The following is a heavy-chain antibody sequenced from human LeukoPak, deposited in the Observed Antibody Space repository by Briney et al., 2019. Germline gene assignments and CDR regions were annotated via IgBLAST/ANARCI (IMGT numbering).Heavy chain of an antibody. Sequence: SETLSLTCTVSGGSINSYYWSWIRQPPGKGLESIGYIYDSGSTNYNPSLKSRVTISVDTSKNQFSLKLSSVTAADTAVYYWARTYYYDSSGSLLFDYWGQGTLVTVSS. CDR2: IYDSGST. CDR1: GGSINSYY. D-gene: IGHD3-22*01. V-gene: IGHV4-59*01. CDR3: ARTYYYDSSGSLLFDY. J-gene: IGHJ4*02.